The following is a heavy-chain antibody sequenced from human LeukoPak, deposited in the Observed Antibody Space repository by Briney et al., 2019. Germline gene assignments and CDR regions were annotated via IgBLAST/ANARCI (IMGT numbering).Heavy chain of an antibody. CDR1: GGSISSSSYY. CDR3: ARDRLWLGELGNWFDP. J-gene: IGHJ5*02. CDR2: IYYSGST. D-gene: IGHD3-10*01. V-gene: IGHV4-39*02. Sequence: SETLSLTCTVSGGSISSSSYYWGWIRQPPGKGLEWIGSIYYSGSTYYNPSLKSRVTISVDTSKNQFSLKLSSVTAADTAVYYCARDRLWLGELGNWFDPWGQGTLVTVSS.